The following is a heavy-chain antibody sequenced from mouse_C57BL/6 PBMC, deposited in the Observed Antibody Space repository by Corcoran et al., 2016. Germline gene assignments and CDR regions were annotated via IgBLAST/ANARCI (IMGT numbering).Heavy chain of an antibody. CDR2: IYWDDDK. D-gene: IGHD1-1*01. CDR1: GFSLSTSGMG. Sequence: QVTLKESGPGILQSSQTLSLTCSFSGFSLSTSGMGVSWIRQPSGKGLEWLAHIYWDDDKRYNPSLKSRLTISKDTSRNQVFLKITSVDTADTATYYCARAYYYGSSYGEDYFDYWDQGTTLTVSS. V-gene: IGHV8-12*01. J-gene: IGHJ2*01. CDR3: ARAYYYGSSYGEDYFDY.